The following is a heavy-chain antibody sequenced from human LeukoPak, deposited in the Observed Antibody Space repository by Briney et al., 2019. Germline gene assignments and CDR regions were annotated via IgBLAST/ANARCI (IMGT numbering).Heavy chain of an antibody. D-gene: IGHD2-2*01. CDR3: ARDDRLYCSTTSCYLGTFDY. J-gene: IGHJ4*02. V-gene: IGHV3-30*04. CDR2: ISHDGSNT. Sequence: GGSLRLSCAASGFTFNYYAMHWVRQAPGKGLEWVAVISHDGSNTYYADSVKGRFTISRDNSKDTLNLQVSSLRAEDTAFYYCARDDRLYCSTTSCYLGTFDYWGRGTLVTVSS. CDR1: GFTFNYYA.